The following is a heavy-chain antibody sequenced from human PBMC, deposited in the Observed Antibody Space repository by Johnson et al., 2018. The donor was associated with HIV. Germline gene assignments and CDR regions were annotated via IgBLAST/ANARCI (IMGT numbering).Heavy chain of an antibody. V-gene: IGHV3-30*04. Sequence: QEKLVESGGGVVQPGRSLRLSCTASGFTFSSYTIYWVRQTPGKGLEWVALIRYDGSNKYYADSVKGRFTISRDNSKNTLYLQMNSLRAEDTAVYYCARDGRDLVTRGSFDIWGQGTVVTVSS. D-gene: IGHD3-9*01. CDR2: IRYDGSNK. J-gene: IGHJ3*02. CDR1: GFTFSSYT. CDR3: ARDGRDLVTRGSFDI.